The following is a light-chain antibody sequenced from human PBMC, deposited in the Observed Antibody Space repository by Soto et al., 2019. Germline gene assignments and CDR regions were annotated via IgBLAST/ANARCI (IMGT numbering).Light chain of an antibody. CDR1: SSDVGTYNS. V-gene: IGLV2-14*01. J-gene: IGLJ1*01. Sequence: QSVLTQPASVSGSPGQSITISCTGTSSDVGTYNSVSWYQQYPGKAPKLMIHDVSNRPSGVSNRFSGSKSGNTASLTIYGLQAEDEADYYCSSYTSSSSYVFGSGTKLTVL. CDR2: DVS. CDR3: SSYTSSSSYV.